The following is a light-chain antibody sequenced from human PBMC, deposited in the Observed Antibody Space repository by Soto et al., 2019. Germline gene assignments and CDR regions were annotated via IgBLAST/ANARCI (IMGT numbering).Light chain of an antibody. Sequence: QSVLTQPASVSGSPGQSITISCTGTSSDVGGYNYVSWYQQHSGKAPKLMIYAVSNRPSGVSNRFSGSKSGNTASLTISGLQAEDEADYYCSSYTSSSPHVVFGGGTKLTVL. J-gene: IGLJ2*01. CDR2: AVS. V-gene: IGLV2-14*01. CDR3: SSYTSSSPHVV. CDR1: SSDVGGYNY.